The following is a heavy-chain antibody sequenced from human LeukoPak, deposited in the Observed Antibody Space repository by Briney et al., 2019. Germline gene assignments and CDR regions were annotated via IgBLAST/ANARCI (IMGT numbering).Heavy chain of an antibody. CDR3: ARGPQTYYDILTGLSF. J-gene: IGHJ4*02. CDR2: INHSGST. V-gene: IGHV4-34*01. D-gene: IGHD3-9*01. CDR1: GGSFGGYY. Sequence: SETLSLTCAVYGGSFGGYYWSWIRQPPGKGLEWIGEINHSGSTNCNPSLKSRVTISGDTSKKQFSLKLSSVTAADTAVYYCARGPQTYYDILTGLSFWGQGTLVTVSS.